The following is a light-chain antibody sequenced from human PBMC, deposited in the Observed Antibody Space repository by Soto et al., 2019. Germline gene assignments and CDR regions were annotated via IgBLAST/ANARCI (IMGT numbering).Light chain of an antibody. Sequence: EIVMTQSPATLSVSPGERATLSCRASQSVSSDLAWYQQKPGQAPRLLIYGASTRATGVPARFSGSGSGTEFTLSISRVEPEDFAVYFCQHYGDSSWTFGQGTKVDIK. V-gene: IGKV3-15*01. CDR1: QSVSSD. CDR3: QHYGDSSWT. J-gene: IGKJ1*01. CDR2: GAS.